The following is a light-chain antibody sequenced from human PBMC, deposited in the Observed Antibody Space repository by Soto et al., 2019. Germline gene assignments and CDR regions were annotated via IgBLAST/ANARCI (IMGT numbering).Light chain of an antibody. V-gene: IGKV1-33*01. CDR3: QQYVDLPYT. CDR2: DVS. CDR1: QEISNA. J-gene: IGKJ2*01. Sequence: DIQMIQSPSSLSASIGDRVTITCRTSQEISNALNWYQQKPGKAPKLLIYDVSHLETGVPSRFSGGGSVTHFTFTVNSLQAEDMATYYCQQYVDLPYTFGQGTQLEIK.